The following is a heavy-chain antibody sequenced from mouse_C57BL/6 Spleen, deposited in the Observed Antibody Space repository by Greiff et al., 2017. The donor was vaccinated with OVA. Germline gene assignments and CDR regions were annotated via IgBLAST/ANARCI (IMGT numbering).Heavy chain of an antibody. CDR2: IDPENGDT. CDR1: GFNITDYY. J-gene: IGHJ1*03. D-gene: IGHD2-5*01. CDR3: YYSNYDFDV. Sequence: VQLQQSGAELVRPGASVKLSCTASGFNITDYYMHWVKQRPEQGLEWIGWIDPENGDTDYASKFQGQATITADTSSNTAYLQLSSLTSEDTAVYYCYYSNYDFDVWGTGTTVTVSS. V-gene: IGHV14-4*01.